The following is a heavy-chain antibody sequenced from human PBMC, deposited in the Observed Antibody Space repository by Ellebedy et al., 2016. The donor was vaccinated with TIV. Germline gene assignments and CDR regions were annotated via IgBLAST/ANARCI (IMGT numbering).Heavy chain of an antibody. Sequence: ASVKVSCXASGHSFTSYGIHWVRQAPGQSLEWMGWINTGNDNTKYSQKLQGRVTITRDYMELSGLISEDTAVYYCATREWQDPMDVWGQGTTVTVSS. J-gene: IGHJ6*02. CDR2: INTGNDNT. V-gene: IGHV1-3*04. CDR1: GHSFTSYG. CDR3: ATREWQDPMDV. D-gene: IGHD3-3*01.